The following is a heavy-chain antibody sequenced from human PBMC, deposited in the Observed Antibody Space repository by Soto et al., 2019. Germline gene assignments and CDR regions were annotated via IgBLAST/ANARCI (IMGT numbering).Heavy chain of an antibody. V-gene: IGHV6-1*01. D-gene: IGHD6-13*01. Sequence: SQTLSLTCAISGDSVSSNSAAWNWIRQSPSRGLEWLGRTYYRSKWYNDYAVSVKSRITINPDTSKNQFSLQLNSVTPEDTAVYYCARDLGVAAAGLGYYYYYGMDVGGQGTTVTVSS. CDR3: ARDLGVAAAGLGYYYYYGMDV. CDR2: TYYRSKWYN. CDR1: GDSVSSNSAA. J-gene: IGHJ6*02.